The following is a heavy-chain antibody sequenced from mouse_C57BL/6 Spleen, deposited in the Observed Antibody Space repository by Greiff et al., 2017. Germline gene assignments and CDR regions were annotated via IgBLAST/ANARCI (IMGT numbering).Heavy chain of an antibody. CDR2: IDPSDSYT. CDR1: GYTFTSYW. D-gene: IGHD3-2*02. CDR3: ARSGDSSGYVWFAY. J-gene: IGHJ3*01. Sequence: VQLQQSGAELVRPGTSVKLSCKASGYTFTSYWMHWVKQRPGQGLEWIGVIDPSDSYTNYNQQFKGKATLTVDTSSSTAYMQLSSLTSEDSAVYYCARSGDSSGYVWFAYWGQGTLVTVSA. V-gene: IGHV1-59*01.